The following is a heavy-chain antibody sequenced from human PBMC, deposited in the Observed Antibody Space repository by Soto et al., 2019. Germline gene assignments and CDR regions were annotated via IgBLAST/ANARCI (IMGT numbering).Heavy chain of an antibody. CDR2: IYCSGST. CDR1: GGSISSYY. D-gene: IGHD6-19*01. Sequence: SETLSLTCTVSGGSISSYYWSWIRQPPGKGLEWIGYIYCSGSTNYNPSLKSRVTISVDTSKNQFSLKLSSVTATDTAVYYCARVVAVGFYGMDVWGQGTTVTVSS. J-gene: IGHJ6*02. CDR3: ARVVAVGFYGMDV. V-gene: IGHV4-59*01.